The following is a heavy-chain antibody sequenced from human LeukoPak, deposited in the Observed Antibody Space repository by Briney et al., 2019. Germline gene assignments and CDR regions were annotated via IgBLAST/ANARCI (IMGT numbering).Heavy chain of an antibody. J-gene: IGHJ4*02. D-gene: IGHD3-22*01. Sequence: SETLSLTCTVSGGSISSYYWSWIRQPPGKGLEWIGYIYYSGSTNYNPSLKSRVTISVDTSKNQFSLKLSSVTAADTAVYYCARGDYYDSSGYFDYWGQGTLVTVSS. V-gene: IGHV4-59*01. CDR2: IYYSGST. CDR3: ARGDYYDSSGYFDY. CDR1: GGSISSYY.